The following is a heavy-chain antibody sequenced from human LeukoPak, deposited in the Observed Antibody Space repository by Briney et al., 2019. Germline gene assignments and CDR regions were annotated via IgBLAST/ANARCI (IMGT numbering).Heavy chain of an antibody. D-gene: IGHD3-10*01. CDR2: ISSSSSYI. Sequence: TGGSLRLSCAASGFTFSSYSMNWVRQAPGKGLEWVSSISSSSSYIYYADSVKGRFTISRDNAKNSLYLQMNSLRAEDTAVYYCARDLVDGYFDYWGQGTLVTVSS. CDR1: GFTFSSYS. CDR3: ARDLVDGYFDY. V-gene: IGHV3-21*01. J-gene: IGHJ4*02.